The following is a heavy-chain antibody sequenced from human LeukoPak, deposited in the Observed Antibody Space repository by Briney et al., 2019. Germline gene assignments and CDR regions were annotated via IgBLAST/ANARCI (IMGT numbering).Heavy chain of an antibody. CDR3: ARDTICSGGSCYSDY. CDR2: IYHSGST. Sequence: SETLSLTCIVSGDSISSGYYWGWIRQPPGKGLEWIGSIYHSGSTYNNPSLKSRVTISVDTSKNQFSLKLSSVTAADTAVYYCARDTICSGGSCYSDYWGQGTLVTVSS. J-gene: IGHJ4*02. D-gene: IGHD2-15*01. CDR1: GDSISSGYY. V-gene: IGHV4-38-2*02.